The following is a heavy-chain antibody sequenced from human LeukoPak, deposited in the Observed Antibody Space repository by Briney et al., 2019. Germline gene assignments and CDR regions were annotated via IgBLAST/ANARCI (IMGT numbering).Heavy chain of an antibody. CDR2: INPSGGST. J-gene: IGHJ3*02. V-gene: IGHV1-46*01. D-gene: IGHD1-26*01. CDR1: GYTFTSYY. Sequence: GASVKVSCKASGYTFTSYYMHWVRQAPGQGPEWMGIINPSGGSTSYAQKFQGRVTMTRDTSTSTVYMELSSLRSEDTAVYYCARAEGATTDAFDIWGQGTMVTVSS. CDR3: ARAEGATTDAFDI.